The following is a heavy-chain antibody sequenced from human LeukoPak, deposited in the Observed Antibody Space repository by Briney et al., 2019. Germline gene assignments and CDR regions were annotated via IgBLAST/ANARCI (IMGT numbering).Heavy chain of an antibody. Sequence: PSETLSLTCTVSGGSISSSYYYWGWIRQPPGKGLEWIGSIYYSGSTYYNPSLKGRVTISVDTSKNQFSLKLSSVTAADTAVYYCARQGEYYGSGSYYDYWGQGTLVTVSS. D-gene: IGHD3-10*01. CDR3: ARQGEYYGSGSYYDY. V-gene: IGHV4-39*01. CDR2: IYYSGST. CDR1: GGSISSSYYY. J-gene: IGHJ4*02.